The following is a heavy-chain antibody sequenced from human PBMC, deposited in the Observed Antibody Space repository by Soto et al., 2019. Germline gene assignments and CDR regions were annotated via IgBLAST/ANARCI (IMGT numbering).Heavy chain of an antibody. CDR3: ARVERGTATTVVDAFDI. D-gene: IGHD1-1*01. J-gene: IGHJ3*02. Sequence: QVQLQQWGAGLLKPSETLSLTCAVYGGFVSSGSYYWSWIRQPPGKGLEWIGEMSHSGGTHFNPSLKSRVTRSLNTSKNQCSLKMSSVTAADTALYYCARVERGTATTVVDAFDIWGPGTMVTVSS. V-gene: IGHV4-34*01. CDR2: MSHSGGT. CDR1: GGFVSSGSYY.